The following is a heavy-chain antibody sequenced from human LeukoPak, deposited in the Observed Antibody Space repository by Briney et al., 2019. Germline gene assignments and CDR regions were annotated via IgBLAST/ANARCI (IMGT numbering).Heavy chain of an antibody. CDR2: IYYTGST. CDR1: GGSISPYY. CDR3: ASAPLPNCSSTSCYRSSNWFDP. V-gene: IGHV4-59*01. Sequence: PSETLSLTCTVSGGSISPYYWSWIRQPPGKGLDWLGYIYYTGSTNYNPSLQSRVTISVDTSKNQFSLKLTSVTAADTAVYYCASAPLPNCSSTSCYRSSNWFDPWGQGTLVTVSS. D-gene: IGHD2-2*02. J-gene: IGHJ5*02.